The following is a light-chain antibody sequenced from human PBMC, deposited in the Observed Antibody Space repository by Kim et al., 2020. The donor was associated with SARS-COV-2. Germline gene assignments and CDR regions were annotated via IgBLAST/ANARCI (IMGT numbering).Light chain of an antibody. CDR1: QSINSW. Sequence: DIQMTQSPSTLSASVGDRVTITCRASQSINSWLAWYQQKPGKAPKLLIYKASSLESEVPSRFSGSGSGTEFTLTISSLQPDDFATYYCQQYNNYPRTFGQGTKVDIK. CDR3: QQYNNYPRT. J-gene: IGKJ1*01. V-gene: IGKV1-5*03. CDR2: KAS.